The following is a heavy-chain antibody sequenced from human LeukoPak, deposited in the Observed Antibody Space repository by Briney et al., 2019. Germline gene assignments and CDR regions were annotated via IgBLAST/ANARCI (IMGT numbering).Heavy chain of an antibody. CDR1: GFTFSTYG. CDR2: ITGSGGST. Sequence: GGSLRLSCVASGFTFSTYGMSWVRQAPGKGLEWVSAITGSGGSTYYADSVKGRFTISRDNSKNTLYLQINSLRAEDTAVYYCARDQLGAVLYFDYWGQGALVTVSP. J-gene: IGHJ4*02. D-gene: IGHD1-1*01. CDR3: ARDQLGAVLYFDY. V-gene: IGHV3-23*01.